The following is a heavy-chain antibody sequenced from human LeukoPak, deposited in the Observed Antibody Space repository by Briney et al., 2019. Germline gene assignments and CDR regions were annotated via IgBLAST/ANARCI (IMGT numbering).Heavy chain of an antibody. CDR1: GFTFSSYA. J-gene: IGHJ4*02. CDR3: AKGYYDYVWGSYYFDY. D-gene: IGHD3-16*01. V-gene: IGHV3-23*01. Sequence: GGSLRLSCAASGFTFSSYAMSWVRQAPGKGLEWVSAISGSGGSTYYADSVKGRFTISRDNSKNALYLQMNSLRAEDTAVYYCAKGYYDYVWGSYYFDYWGQGTLVTVSS. CDR2: ISGSGGST.